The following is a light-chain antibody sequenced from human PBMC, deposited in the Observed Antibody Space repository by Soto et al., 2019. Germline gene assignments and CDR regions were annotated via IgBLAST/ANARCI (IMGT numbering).Light chain of an antibody. Sequence: QSVLTQPASVSGSPGQSITISCTGTSSDVGGYNYVSWYQQHPGKAPKLMIYEVSQRPSGISGRFSGSKSGNTASLTISGLQADDEADYYCCSYAGNSAFVFGGGTK. CDR1: SSDVGGYNY. CDR2: EVS. J-gene: IGLJ2*01. CDR3: CSYAGNSAFV. V-gene: IGLV2-23*02.